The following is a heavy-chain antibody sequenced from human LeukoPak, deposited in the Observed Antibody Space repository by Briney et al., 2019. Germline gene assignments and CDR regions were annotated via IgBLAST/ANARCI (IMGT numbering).Heavy chain of an antibody. V-gene: IGHV1-69*13. Sequence: SVKVSCKASGGTFSSYAISWVRQAPGQGLEWMGGIIPIFGTANYAQKFQGRVTITADESTSTAYMELSSLRSEDTAVYYCAREIYSGSYRQPYGALDIWGQGTMVTVSS. CDR2: IIPIFGTA. CDR1: GGTFSSYA. D-gene: IGHD1-26*01. J-gene: IGHJ3*02. CDR3: AREIYSGSYRQPYGALDI.